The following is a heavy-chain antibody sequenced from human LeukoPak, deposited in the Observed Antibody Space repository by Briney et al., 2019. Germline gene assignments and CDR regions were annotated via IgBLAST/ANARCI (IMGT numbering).Heavy chain of an antibody. CDR3: AGIDDYNYYLY. J-gene: IGHJ4*02. Sequence: PSETLSLTCTVSGDSVSSGKYCWSWIRQPPGKGLEWNGYIYYSGSTNYNPSLKSRVTISLDTSENQFSLRLSSVTAADTAVYYCAGIDDYNYYLYWGQGTLVTVSS. CDR1: GDSVSSGKYC. V-gene: IGHV4-61*01. CDR2: IYYSGST. D-gene: IGHD5-24*01.